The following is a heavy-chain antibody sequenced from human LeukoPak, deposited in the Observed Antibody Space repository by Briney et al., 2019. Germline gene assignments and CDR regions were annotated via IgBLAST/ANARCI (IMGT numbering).Heavy chain of an antibody. CDR3: ARGRPYRYYDFWSGYDYYYYYMDV. Sequence: PSETLSLTCTVSGGSISGYYWSWIRQPPGKGLEWIGEINHSGSTNYNPSLKSRVTISVDTSKNQFSLKLSSVTAADTAVYYCARGRPYRYYDFWSGYDYYYYYMDVWGKGTTVTVSS. D-gene: IGHD3-3*01. V-gene: IGHV4-34*01. J-gene: IGHJ6*03. CDR2: INHSGST. CDR1: GGSISGYY.